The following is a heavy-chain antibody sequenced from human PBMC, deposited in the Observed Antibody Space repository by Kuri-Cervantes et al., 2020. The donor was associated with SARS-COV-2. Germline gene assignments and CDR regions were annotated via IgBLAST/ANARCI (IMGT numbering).Heavy chain of an antibody. V-gene: IGHV4-59*11. J-gene: IGHJ4*02. CDR1: GDSISDHY. D-gene: IGHD5-18*01. CDR2: IYDSGTT. Sequence: SETLSPTCTVSGDSISDHYWSWIRQSPGKGLEWIGYIYDSGTTNYHPSLKSRVTVSVDKSKNHFSLRLSSVTAADTAVYYCARDLNGQLWSTGLGYWGQGTLVTVSS. CDR3: ARDLNGQLWSTGLGY.